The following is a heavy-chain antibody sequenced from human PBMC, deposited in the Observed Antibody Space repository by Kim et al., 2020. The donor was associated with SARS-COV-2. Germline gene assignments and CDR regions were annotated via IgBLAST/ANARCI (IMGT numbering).Heavy chain of an antibody. D-gene: IGHD5-12*01. J-gene: IGHJ4*02. Sequence: YADSVRGRFTPSRDNTKNSLYLQMNSLRAEDTAVYYCARVGYSGYDFDYWGQGTLVTVSS. CDR3: ARVGYSGYDFDY. V-gene: IGHV3-21*01.